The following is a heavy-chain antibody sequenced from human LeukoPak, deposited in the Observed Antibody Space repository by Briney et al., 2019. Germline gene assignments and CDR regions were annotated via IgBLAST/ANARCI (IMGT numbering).Heavy chain of an antibody. CDR2: ISGSGGST. CDR1: GFTFSSYA. D-gene: IGHD6-19*01. CDR3: AKHPLAAVAGQFDY. J-gene: IGHJ4*02. V-gene: IGHV3-23*01. Sequence: GGSLRLSRAASGFTFSSYAMSWVRQSPGKGLEWVSAISGSGGSTYYADSVKGRFTISRDNSKNTLYLQMNSLRAEDTAVYYCAKHPLAAVAGQFDYWGQGTLVTVSS.